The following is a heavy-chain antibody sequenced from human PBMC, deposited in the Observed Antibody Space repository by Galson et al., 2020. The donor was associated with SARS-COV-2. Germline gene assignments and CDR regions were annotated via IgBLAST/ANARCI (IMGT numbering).Heavy chain of an antibody. CDR1: GGSFSGHY. CDR3: TRGRPHLYCRGGSCYSTYYFDY. V-gene: IGHV4-34*01. CDR2: INHSGST. D-gene: IGHD2-15*01. Sequence: SQASETLSLTCAVYGGSFSGHYWNWLRQPPGKGLEWIGEINHSGSTNYNPSLKSRVTISVDTSKNQFSLNLSSVTAADTAVYYCTRGRPHLYCRGGSCYSTYYFDYWGQGTLVTVSS. J-gene: IGHJ4*02.